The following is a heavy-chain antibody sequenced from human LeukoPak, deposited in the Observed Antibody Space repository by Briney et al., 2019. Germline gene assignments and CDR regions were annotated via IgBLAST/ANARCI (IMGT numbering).Heavy chain of an antibody. CDR1: GFTFRSYE. D-gene: IGHD6-19*01. V-gene: IGHV3-48*03. CDR2: ISDAGSTI. CDR3: AREGIAVADSFFDY. J-gene: IGHJ4*02. Sequence: GGSLRLSCAVSGFTFRSYEMNWVRQAPGKGLEWVSYISDAGSTIYYADSVKGRFTISRDNAKNSLFLQMNSLRAEDTAVYYCAREGIAVADSFFDYWGQGTLVTVSS.